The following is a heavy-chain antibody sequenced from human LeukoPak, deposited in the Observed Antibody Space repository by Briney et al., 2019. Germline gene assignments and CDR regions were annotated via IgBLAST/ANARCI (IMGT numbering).Heavy chain of an antibody. CDR3: AREYSSSSGRRAFDI. V-gene: IGHV4-59*08. J-gene: IGHJ3*02. CDR2: VYYSGST. CDR1: GGSISSYY. D-gene: IGHD6-6*01. Sequence: SETLSLTCTVSGGSISSYYWSWIRQPPGKGLEWIGYVYYSGSTNYNHSLKSRLTISIDTSENQFSLKLSSVTAADTAVYYCAREYSSSSGRRAFDIWGQGTMVTVSS.